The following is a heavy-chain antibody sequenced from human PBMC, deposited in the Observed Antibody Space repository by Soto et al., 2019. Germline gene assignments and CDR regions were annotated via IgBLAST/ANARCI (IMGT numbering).Heavy chain of an antibody. Sequence: SETLSLTCVVYGGSFSGHFWSWIRQPPGKGLEWIGEINHSGSANYNPSLKSRVTISVDTSKNQFSLKLTSVTAADTAVYYCAGWAVGIMIFGVPKDYWSQGTQVTVSA. CDR3: AGWAVGIMIFGVPKDY. CDR1: GGSFSGHF. J-gene: IGHJ4*02. CDR2: INHSGSA. V-gene: IGHV4-34*01. D-gene: IGHD3-3*01.